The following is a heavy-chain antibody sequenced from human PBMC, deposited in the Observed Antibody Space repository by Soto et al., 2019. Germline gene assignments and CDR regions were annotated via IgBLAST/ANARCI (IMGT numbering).Heavy chain of an antibody. CDR3: ARAAQMATTHPWFDP. Sequence: QVQLVQSGAEVKKPRASVKVSCKASGYTFTSYGISWVRQAPGQGLEWMGWISAYNGNTNYAQKLQGRVTMTTDTSTSTAYRELRSLRSDDTAVYYCARAAQMATTHPWFDPWGQGTLVTVSS. V-gene: IGHV1-18*01. J-gene: IGHJ5*02. CDR1: GYTFTSYG. D-gene: IGHD5-12*01. CDR2: ISAYNGNT.